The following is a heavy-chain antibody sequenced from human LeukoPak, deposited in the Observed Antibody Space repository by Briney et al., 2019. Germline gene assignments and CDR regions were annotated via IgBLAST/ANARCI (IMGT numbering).Heavy chain of an antibody. CDR2: INHSGST. CDR3: ARGVYDFWSGYHNDY. D-gene: IGHD3-3*01. CDR1: GGSISSSTYY. V-gene: IGHV4-39*07. Sequence: PSETLSLTCSVSGGSISSSTYYWGWIRQPPGKGLEWIGEINHSGSTNYNPSLKSRVTISVDTSKNQFSLKLSSVTAADTAVYYCARGVYDFWSGYHNDYWGQGTLVTVSS. J-gene: IGHJ4*02.